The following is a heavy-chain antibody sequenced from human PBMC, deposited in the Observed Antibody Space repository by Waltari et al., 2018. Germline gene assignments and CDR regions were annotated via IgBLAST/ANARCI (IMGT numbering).Heavy chain of an antibody. CDR3: ARGHRRHYGSGSYRMDY. CDR2: INQSGST. D-gene: IGHD3-10*01. CDR1: GGSFSGYY. J-gene: IGHJ4*02. Sequence: QVQLQQWGAGLLKPSETLSLTCAVYGGSFSGYYWSWIRQPPGKGLEWIGEINQSGSTNYNPSLKSRVTISVDTSKNQFSLKLSSVTAADTAVYYCARGHRRHYGSGSYRMDYWGQGTLVTVSS. V-gene: IGHV4-34*01.